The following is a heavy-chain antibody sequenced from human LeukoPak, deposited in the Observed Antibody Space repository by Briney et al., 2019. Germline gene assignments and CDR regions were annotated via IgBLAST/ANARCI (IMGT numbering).Heavy chain of an antibody. CDR1: GFTFSSYA. J-gene: IGHJ4*02. CDR3: AKDSDPLGELSSLFDY. D-gene: IGHD3-16*02. V-gene: IGHV3-23*01. Sequence: GSLRLSCAASGFTFSSYAMIWVRQAPGKGLEWVSAISGSGGSTYYADSVKGRFTISRDNSKNTLYLQMNSLRAEDTAVYYCAKDSDPLGELSSLFDYWGQGTMVTVSS. CDR2: ISGSGGST.